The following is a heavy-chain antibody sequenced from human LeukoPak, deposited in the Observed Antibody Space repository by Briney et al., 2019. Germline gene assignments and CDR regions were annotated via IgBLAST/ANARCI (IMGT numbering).Heavy chain of an antibody. CDR1: GYTFTSYD. CDR2: MNPNSGNT. CDR3: ATAGRYGGNSRYYYYGMDV. J-gene: IGHJ6*02. V-gene: IGHV1-8*01. D-gene: IGHD4-23*01. Sequence: ASVKVSCKASGYTFTSYDINWVRQATGQGLEWMGWMNPNSGNTGYAQKFQGRVTMTRNTSISTAYMELSSLRSEDTAVYYCATAGRYGGNSRYYYYGMDVWGQGTTVTVSS.